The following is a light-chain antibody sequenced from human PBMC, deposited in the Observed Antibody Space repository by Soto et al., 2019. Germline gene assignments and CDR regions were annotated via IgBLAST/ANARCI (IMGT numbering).Light chain of an antibody. CDR2: SNH. CDR3: AAWDDSLNGSV. V-gene: IGLV1-44*01. Sequence: QSALIQPPSASGTPGQTVTVSCSGSSSNIGSYTVNWYQQLPGTAPKLVIYSNHQRPSGVPDRFSGSKSGTSASLAISGLQSEDEADYYCAAWDDSLNGSVFGSGTKVTVL. CDR1: SSNIGSYT. J-gene: IGLJ1*01.